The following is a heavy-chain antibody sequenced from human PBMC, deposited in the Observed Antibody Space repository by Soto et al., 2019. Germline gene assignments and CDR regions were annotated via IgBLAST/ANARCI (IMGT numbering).Heavy chain of an antibody. V-gene: IGHV4-30-4*01. J-gene: IGHJ3*01. CDR1: GASISSGDYY. CDR2: IYFSEST. CDR3: GFVDIISFWGIGGPNDAFYR. Sequence: SEARSLTSNVSGASISSGDYYWSWIRQQPGRGLEWIGYIYFSESTSYNPSLKSRVTISGDKSKNQFSLRLTSVTAAYTAVYYCGFVDIISFWGIGGPNDAFYRCSRGKTVTVS. D-gene: IGHD3-3*01.